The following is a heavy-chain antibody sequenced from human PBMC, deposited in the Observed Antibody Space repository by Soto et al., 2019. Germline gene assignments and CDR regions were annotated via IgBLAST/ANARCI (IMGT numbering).Heavy chain of an antibody. J-gene: IGHJ5*02. CDR1: DGSFSGYY. D-gene: IGHD3-9*01. CDR3: ARGKLRYFDWLPNWFEP. CDR2: INHSGST. V-gene: IGHV4-34*01. Sequence: PSEALSLTCTFYDGSFSGYYLSWILHPPVKWLELIGEINHSGSTNYNPSLKSRVTISVDTSKNQFSLKLSSVTAADTAVYYCARGKLRYFDWLPNWFEPWGQGTLVTVSS.